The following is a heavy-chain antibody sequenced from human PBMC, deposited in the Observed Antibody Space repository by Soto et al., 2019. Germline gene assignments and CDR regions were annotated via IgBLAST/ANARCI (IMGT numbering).Heavy chain of an antibody. D-gene: IGHD6-13*01. CDR3: ARGGSGALTAAAGRTNWFDP. CDR2: ISWSSGNI. Sequence: EVQLVESGGGVVQPGRSLRLSCTGSGFTFDDYAMYWVRQRPGAGLEWVAGISWSSGNIAHADSVRGRFTVSRDNDMSSLYLQMNGLRVEDTAMYYCARGGSGALTAAAGRTNWFDPWGQGTLVIVSS. V-gene: IGHV3-9*01. CDR1: GFTFDDYA. J-gene: IGHJ5*02.